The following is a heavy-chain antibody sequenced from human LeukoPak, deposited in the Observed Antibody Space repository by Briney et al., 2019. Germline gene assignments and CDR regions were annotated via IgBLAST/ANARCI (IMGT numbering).Heavy chain of an antibody. V-gene: IGHV1-45*02. J-gene: IGHJ6*03. CDR1: GYTFTYPA. Sequence: SVKVSCKASGYTFTYPALQWVRQAPGPALLVMGRITPFNGNTDQTQKFQGRVSITRDMSMTTAYMELSSLRSEDMAGYYCAEARYETRIWPKSRYDYYHYLDVWGKGPTVTVS. CDR3: AEARYETRIWPKSRYDYYHYLDV. CDR2: ITPFNGNT. D-gene: IGHD3-3*01.